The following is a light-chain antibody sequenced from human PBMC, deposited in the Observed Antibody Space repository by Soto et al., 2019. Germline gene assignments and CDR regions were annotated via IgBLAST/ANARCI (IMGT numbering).Light chain of an antibody. CDR2: GVS. J-gene: IGKJ1*01. CDR3: QQYNKWPPWT. CDR1: QSVNSN. Sequence: EIVMTQSPATLSVSPGERVTLSCRASQSVNSNLAWYQQKPGQAPRLLIYGVSTRATGIPARFSGSGSGTELPLTISSLQSEDFAVYYCQQYNKWPPWTFGQGTKVEIK. V-gene: IGKV3-15*01.